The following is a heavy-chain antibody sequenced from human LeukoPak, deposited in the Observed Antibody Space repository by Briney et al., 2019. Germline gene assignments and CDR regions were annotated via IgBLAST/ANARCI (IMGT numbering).Heavy chain of an antibody. J-gene: IGHJ4*02. V-gene: IGHV3-30*18. CDR3: AKDSNYDSSGSPGTLFDY. CDR1: GFTFSSYG. CDR2: TSYDGSNK. D-gene: IGHD3-22*01. Sequence: GGSLRLSCAASGFTFSSYGMHWVRQAPGKGLEWVAVTSYDGSNKYYADSVKGRFTISRDNSKNTLYLQMNSLRAEDTAVYYCAKDSNYDSSGSPGTLFDYWGREPWSPSPQ.